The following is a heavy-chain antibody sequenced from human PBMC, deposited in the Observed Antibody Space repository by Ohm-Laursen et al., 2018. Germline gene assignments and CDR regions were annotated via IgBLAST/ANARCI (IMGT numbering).Heavy chain of an antibody. V-gene: IGHV3-21*01. D-gene: IGHD6-13*01. CDR2: ISSSSSYI. CDR1: GFTFSTYS. J-gene: IGHJ4*02. Sequence: SLRLSCSATGFTFSTYSMNWVRQAPGKGLAWVSSISSSSSYIYYADSVKGRFTISRDNAKNSLYLQMNSLRAEDTAVYYCARDQSSIAAADTFDYWGQGTLVTVSS. CDR3: ARDQSSIAAADTFDY.